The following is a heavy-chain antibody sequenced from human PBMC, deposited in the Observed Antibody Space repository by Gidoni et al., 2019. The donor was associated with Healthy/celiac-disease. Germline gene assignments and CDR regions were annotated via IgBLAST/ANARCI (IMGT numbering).Heavy chain of an antibody. CDR2: ISGSGGST. Sequence: EVQLLESGGGLVQPGGSLRLSCAASGFTFSSYAMSWVRQAPGKGLEWVSAISGSGGSTYYADSVKGRFTISRDNSKNTLYLQMNSLRAEDTAVYYCANLDSGWYAGYGMDVWGQGTTVTVSS. CDR3: ANLDSGWYAGYGMDV. CDR1: GFTFSSYA. V-gene: IGHV3-23*01. D-gene: IGHD6-19*01. J-gene: IGHJ6*02.